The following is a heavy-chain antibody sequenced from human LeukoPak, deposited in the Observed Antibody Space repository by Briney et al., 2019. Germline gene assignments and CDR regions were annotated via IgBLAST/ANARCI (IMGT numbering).Heavy chain of an antibody. D-gene: IGHD5-18*01. Sequence: SETLSLTCAVYGGSFSGYYWSWIRQPPGKGLEWIGEINHSGSTNYNPSLKSRVTMSVDTSKNQFSLKLSSVTAADTAVYYCARVGFSYGDPGYYYYYMDVWGKGTTVTISS. V-gene: IGHV4-34*01. CDR2: INHSGST. CDR3: ARVGFSYGDPGYYYYYMDV. J-gene: IGHJ6*03. CDR1: GGSFSGYY.